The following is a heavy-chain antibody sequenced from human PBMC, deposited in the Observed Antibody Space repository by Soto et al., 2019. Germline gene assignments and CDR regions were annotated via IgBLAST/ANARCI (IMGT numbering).Heavy chain of an antibody. Sequence: GASVKVSCKASGYTFTSYDINWVRQATGQGLEWMGWMNPNSGNTGYAQKFQGRVTMTRNTSISTAYMELSSLRSEDTAVYYCARGAQIFRYFDWLLRDFDYWGQGTLVPVSS. V-gene: IGHV1-8*01. CDR2: MNPNSGNT. CDR1: GYTFTSYD. D-gene: IGHD3-9*01. J-gene: IGHJ4*02. CDR3: ARGAQIFRYFDWLLRDFDY.